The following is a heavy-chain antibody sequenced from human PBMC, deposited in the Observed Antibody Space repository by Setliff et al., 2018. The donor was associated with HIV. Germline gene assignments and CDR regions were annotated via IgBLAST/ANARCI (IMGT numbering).Heavy chain of an antibody. V-gene: IGHV4-59*12. CDR2: ISYSGGT. CDR3: ASGHEWLRN. CDR1: GDSIRNDY. J-gene: IGHJ4*02. D-gene: IGHD5-12*01. Sequence: LSLTCTVSGDSIRNDYWTWIRQSPEKGLEWIAYISYSGGTNHNPSLMGRVTMSLDVSKNQISLRLRSVVAADTAVYYCASGHEWLRNWGQGTLVTVSS.